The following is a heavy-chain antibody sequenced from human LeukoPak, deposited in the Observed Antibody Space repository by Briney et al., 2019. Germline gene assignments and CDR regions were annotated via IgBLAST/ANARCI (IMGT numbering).Heavy chain of an antibody. Sequence: GGSLRLSCAASGFTFSNYWIHWVRQAPGKGPVWVSRIDNAGSITTYADSVKSRFTISRDNAENTLYLQMNSLRVEDTAVYYCVRSAFHAGSGNYYDYWGQGTLVTVSS. CDR1: GFTFSNYW. D-gene: IGHD3-22*01. J-gene: IGHJ4*02. CDR3: VRSAFHAGSGNYYDY. CDR2: IDNAGSIT. V-gene: IGHV3-74*03.